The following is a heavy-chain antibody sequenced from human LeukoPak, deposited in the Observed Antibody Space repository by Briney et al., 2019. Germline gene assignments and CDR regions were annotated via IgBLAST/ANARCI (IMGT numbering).Heavy chain of an antibody. D-gene: IGHD2-2*02. Sequence: ASVKVSCKASGYTFTSYDINWVRQATGQGLEWMGWMNPNSGNTGYAQKFQGRVTMTRNTSISTAYMELSSLRSEDTAVYYCARASAIRYLSHYWGQGTLVTVSS. CDR2: MNPNSGNT. J-gene: IGHJ4*02. CDR3: ARASAIRYLSHY. V-gene: IGHV1-8*01. CDR1: GYTFTSYD.